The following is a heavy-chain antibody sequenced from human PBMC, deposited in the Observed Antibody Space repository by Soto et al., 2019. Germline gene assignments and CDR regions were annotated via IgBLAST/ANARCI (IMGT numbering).Heavy chain of an antibody. CDR3: ARGVENIVVVLDVFGYYGMDV. J-gene: IGHJ6*02. V-gene: IGHV1-3*01. CDR2: INAGNGNT. CDR1: GYSFTSYA. Sequence: GASVKVSCKASGYSFTSYAIYWVRQAPGQRLEWMGWINAGNGNTKYSQKLQGRVTFTGDTSASTAHMELSSLRSEDTAVYFCARGVENIVVVLDVFGYYGMDVWGLETLVTVSS. D-gene: IGHD2-2*01.